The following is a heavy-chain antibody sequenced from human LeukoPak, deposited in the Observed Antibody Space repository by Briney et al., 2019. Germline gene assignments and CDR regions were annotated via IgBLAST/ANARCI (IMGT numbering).Heavy chain of an antibody. CDR1: GFTVSSNY. CDR3: ATYVKPTVTTPHRPFDY. D-gene: IGHD4-17*01. Sequence: GGSLRLSCAASGFTVSSNYMSWVRQAPGKGLEWVSAIYSGGSTYYADSVKGRFTISRGNSKNTLYLQMNSLRAEDTAVYYCATYVKPTVTTPHRPFDYWGQGTLVTVSS. J-gene: IGHJ4*02. CDR2: IYSGGST. V-gene: IGHV3-66*01.